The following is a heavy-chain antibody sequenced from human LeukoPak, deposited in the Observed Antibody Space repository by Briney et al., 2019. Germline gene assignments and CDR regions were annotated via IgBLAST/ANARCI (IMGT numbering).Heavy chain of an antibody. CDR2: IKQDGSEK. D-gene: IGHD6-13*01. CDR1: EFTFSSHW. J-gene: IGHJ3*02. CDR3: AGSWSPYDAFDI. V-gene: IGHV3-7*01. Sequence: GGSLRLSCAASEFTFSSHWMSWVRQAPGKGLEWVANIKQDGSEKYYVDSVKGRFTISRDNAKNSLYLQMNSLRAEDTAVYYCAGSWSPYDAFDIWGQGTMVTVSS.